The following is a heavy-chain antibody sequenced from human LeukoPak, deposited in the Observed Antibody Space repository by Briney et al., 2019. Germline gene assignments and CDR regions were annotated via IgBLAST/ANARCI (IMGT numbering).Heavy chain of an antibody. D-gene: IGHD3-22*01. V-gene: IGHV3-74*01. CDR1: GFTFSSYW. Sequence: GSLRLSCAASGFTFSSYWMHWVRQAPGKGLVWVSRINSDGSSTSYADSVKGRFTISGDNAKNTLYLQMNSLRAEDTAVYYCAREVIVGSDAFDIWGQGTMVTVSS. CDR2: INSDGSST. J-gene: IGHJ3*02. CDR3: AREVIVGSDAFDI.